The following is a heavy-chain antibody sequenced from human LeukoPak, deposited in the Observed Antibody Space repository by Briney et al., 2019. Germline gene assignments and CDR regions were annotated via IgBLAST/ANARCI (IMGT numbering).Heavy chain of an antibody. V-gene: IGHV4-39*07. D-gene: IGHD2-2*02. CDR2: IYYSGST. CDR3: AREGAYCSSTSCYSVRFDP. J-gene: IGHJ5*02. Sequence: SETLSLTCTVSGGSISSSSYYWGWIRQPPGKGLEWIGSIYYSGSTYYNPSLKSRATISVDTSKNQFSLKLSSVTAADTAVYYCAREGAYCSSTSCYSVRFDPWGQGTLVTVSS. CDR1: GGSISSSSYY.